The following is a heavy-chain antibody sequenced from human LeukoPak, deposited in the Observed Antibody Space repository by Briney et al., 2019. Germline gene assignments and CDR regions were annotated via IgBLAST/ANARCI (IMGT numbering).Heavy chain of an antibody. CDR2: FDPEDGET. CDR1: GYTLTELS. D-gene: IGHD5-12*01. CDR3: TRDAAEIRGYSGYARGYYYYGMDV. Sequence: GASVKVSCKVSGYTLTELSMHWVRQAPGKGLEWMGGFDPEDGETIYAQKFQGRVTMTEDTSTDTAYMELSSLETEDTAVYYCTRDAAEIRGYSGYARGYYYYGMDVWGQGTTVTVSS. V-gene: IGHV1-24*01. J-gene: IGHJ6*02.